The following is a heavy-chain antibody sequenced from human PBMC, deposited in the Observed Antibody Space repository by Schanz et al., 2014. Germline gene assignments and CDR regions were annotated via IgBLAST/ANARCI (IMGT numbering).Heavy chain of an antibody. CDR2: ISAYNGNT. CDR1: GGAFSTYP. V-gene: IGHV1-18*04. Sequence: QVQVVQSGAEVKKPGSSVKVSCKASGGAFSTYPINWLRQAPGQGLEWMGWISAYNGNTNYAQKLQGRVTMTADTSTNTAYMELSSLTSEDTAVYYCTRGGYSYALSAFDIWGQGTMVTVSS. CDR3: TRGGYSYALSAFDI. J-gene: IGHJ3*02. D-gene: IGHD5-18*01.